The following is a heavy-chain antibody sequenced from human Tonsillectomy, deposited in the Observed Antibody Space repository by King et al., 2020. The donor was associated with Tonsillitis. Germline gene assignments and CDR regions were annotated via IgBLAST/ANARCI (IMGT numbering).Heavy chain of an antibody. V-gene: IGHV3-43*02. CDR1: GFTCDDYA. CDR3: AKNMYSDSSEELDY. D-gene: IGHD3-22*01. Sequence: EGQLVQSGGGVVQPGGSLRLSCAASGFTCDDYAMHWVRQAPGKGLEWVSLISGDGGRTHYADSVKGRFTISRDNSKNSLYLQMNSLRTEDTALYYCAKNMYSDSSEELDYWGQGTLVTVSS. CDR2: ISGDGGRT. J-gene: IGHJ4*02.